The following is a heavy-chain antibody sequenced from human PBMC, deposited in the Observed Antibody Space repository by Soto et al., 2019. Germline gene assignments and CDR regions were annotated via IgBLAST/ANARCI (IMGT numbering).Heavy chain of an antibody. V-gene: IGHV1-18*04. CDR3: ARDSRRYSSSWLPPDY. Sequence: QVQLVQSGAEVKKPGASVKVSCKASGYTFTSYGISWVRQAPGQGLEWMGWTSAYNGNTNYAQKLQGRVTMTTDTSTSTAYMELRSLRSDDTAVYYCARDSRRYSSSWLPPDYWGQGTLVTVSS. CDR2: TSAYNGNT. D-gene: IGHD6-13*01. CDR1: GYTFTSYG. J-gene: IGHJ4*02.